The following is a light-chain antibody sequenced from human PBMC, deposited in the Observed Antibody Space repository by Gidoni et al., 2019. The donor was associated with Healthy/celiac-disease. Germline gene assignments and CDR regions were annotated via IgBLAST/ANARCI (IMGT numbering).Light chain of an antibody. CDR1: SSDVGCYNY. CDR2: EVS. Sequence: QSPLTPPASVSGSPGQAITISCTGTSSDVGCYNYDSLYPQHPGKAPKLMIYEVSNRPSGVSTRFTGSKSGNTATPTISGLQAADESDEYCSSYTSSSTLSFGGGTKLTVL. V-gene: IGLV2-14*01. J-gene: IGLJ2*01. CDR3: SSYTSSSTLS.